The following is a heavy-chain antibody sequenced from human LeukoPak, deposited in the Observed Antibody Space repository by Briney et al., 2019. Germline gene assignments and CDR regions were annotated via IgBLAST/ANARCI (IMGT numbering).Heavy chain of an antibody. Sequence: SETLSLTCTVSGGSISSGDYYWSWIRQPPGKGLEWIGYIYYSGSTYYNPSLKSRVTISVDTSKNQFSLKLSSVTAADTAVYYCARVPEDAYYYDSSGYYYTTLVYWCFDLWGRGTLVTVSS. V-gene: IGHV4-30-4*01. J-gene: IGHJ2*01. CDR2: IYYSGST. D-gene: IGHD3-22*01. CDR3: ARVPEDAYYYDSSGYYYTTLVYWCFDL. CDR1: GGSISSGDYY.